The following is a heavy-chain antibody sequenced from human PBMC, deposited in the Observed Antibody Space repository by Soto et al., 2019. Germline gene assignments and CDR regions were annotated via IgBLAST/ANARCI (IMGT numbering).Heavy chain of an antibody. V-gene: IGHV1-18*01. Sequence: ASVKVSCKASGYTFTSYGISWVRQAPGQGLEWMGWISAYNGNTNYAQKLQGRVTMTTDTSTSTAYMELRSLRSDDTAVYYCARKYYFFGSGYYGSFDYWGQGTLVPVS. CDR3: ARKYYFFGSGYYGSFDY. CDR2: ISAYNGNT. CDR1: GYTFTSYG. J-gene: IGHJ4*02. D-gene: IGHD3-3*01.